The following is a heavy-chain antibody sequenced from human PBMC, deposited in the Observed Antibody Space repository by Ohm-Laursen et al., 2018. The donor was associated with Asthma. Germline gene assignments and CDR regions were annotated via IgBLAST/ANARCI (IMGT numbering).Heavy chain of an antibody. Sequence: SLRLSCAASGFTFSGSWMIWVRQAPGKGLQWLAFIKPDGSQTYYADSMEGRFSISRDNSRNSLYLQMSSLRGEDTAIYYCATPSWYASQFWGQGILVTVSS. CDR3: ATPSWYASQF. CDR1: GFTFSGSW. CDR2: IKPDGSQT. J-gene: IGHJ4*02. V-gene: IGHV3-7*01. D-gene: IGHD2-2*01.